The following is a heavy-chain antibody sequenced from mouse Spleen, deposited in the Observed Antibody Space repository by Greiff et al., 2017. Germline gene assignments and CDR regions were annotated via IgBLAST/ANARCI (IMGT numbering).Heavy chain of an antibody. CDR2: IDPSDSYT. J-gene: IGHJ2*01. V-gene: IGHV1-69*01. CDR1: GYTFTSYW. CDR3: ARGRGNYLDY. Sequence: QVQLQQPGAELVMPGASVKLSCKASGYTFTSYWMHWVKQRPGQGLEWIGEIDPSDSYTNYNQKFKGKATLTADKSSSTAYMQLSSLTYEDSAVYYCARGRGNYLDYWGQGTTLTVSS.